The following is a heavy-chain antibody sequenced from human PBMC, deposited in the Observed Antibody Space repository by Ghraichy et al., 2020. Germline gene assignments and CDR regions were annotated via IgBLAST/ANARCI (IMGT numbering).Heavy chain of an antibody. CDR1: GFTVGSHF. CDR3: ARGLRYFDNSGYPVDNYYAMDV. V-gene: IGHV3-66*01. Sequence: GGSLRLSCAASGFTVGSHFLAWVRQSPRKGLQLVSFIRSGGSTDYADSVKGRFSISRDDSRNTLYLHMNNLRVEDTGVFYCARGLRYFDNSGYPVDNYYAMDVWGQGTTVTVSS. J-gene: IGHJ6*02. D-gene: IGHD3-22*01. CDR2: IRSGGST.